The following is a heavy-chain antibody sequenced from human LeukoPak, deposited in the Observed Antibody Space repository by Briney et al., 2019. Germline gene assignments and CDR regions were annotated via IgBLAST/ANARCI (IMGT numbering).Heavy chain of an antibody. J-gene: IGHJ4*02. D-gene: IGHD6-13*01. CDR1: GYTFTSYA. Sequence: ASVKVSCKASGYTFTSYAMHWVRQAPGQRLEWMGWINAGNGNTKYSQKFQGRVTITRDTSASTAYMELSSLRSEDTAVYYCARGGIAAPSMDYWGQGTLVTVSS. CDR2: INAGNGNT. V-gene: IGHV1-3*01. CDR3: ARGGIAAPSMDY.